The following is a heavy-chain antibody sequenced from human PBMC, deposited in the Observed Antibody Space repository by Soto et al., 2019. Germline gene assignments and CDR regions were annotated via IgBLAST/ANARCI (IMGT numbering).Heavy chain of an antibody. D-gene: IGHD7-27*01. V-gene: IGHV1-3*05. Sequence: QVQLVQSGAEEKKPGDSVKVSCKASGYTFTRYSMHWVRQAPGQRLEWMGWINAGNGNTQYSQNFQYRVSITRDTSASTAYMELSSLRSEDTAVYYGSRESLGIFDYWGQGTLVTVSS. J-gene: IGHJ4*02. CDR3: SRESLGIFDY. CDR2: INAGNGNT. CDR1: GYTFTRYS.